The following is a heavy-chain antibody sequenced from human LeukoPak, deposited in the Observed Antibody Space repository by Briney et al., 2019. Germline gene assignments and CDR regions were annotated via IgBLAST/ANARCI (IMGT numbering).Heavy chain of an antibody. D-gene: IGHD2-2*01. Sequence: ASVKVSCKASGYTFTGYGISWVRQAPGQGLEWMGWIRAYNGNTNYAQKLQGRVTMSTDTSTSTAYMELRSLRSDDTAVYYCARAPRASWYQLLDAFDIWGQGTMVTVSS. CDR2: IRAYNGNT. J-gene: IGHJ3*02. CDR1: GYTFTGYG. V-gene: IGHV1-18*01. CDR3: ARAPRASWYQLLDAFDI.